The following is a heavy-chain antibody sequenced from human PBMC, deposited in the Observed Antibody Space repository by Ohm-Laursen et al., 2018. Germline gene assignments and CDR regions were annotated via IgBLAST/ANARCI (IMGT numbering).Heavy chain of an antibody. V-gene: IGHV4-59*01. CDR3: ARTPDAFDI. J-gene: IGHJ3*02. CDR1: GGSISSYS. CDR2: ISNRGST. Sequence: GTLSLTCTVSGGSISSYSWSWIRQPPGKGLEWIGYISNRGSTSYNPSLKSRVTISVDASKNHFSLKLSSVTPADTAVYYCARTPDAFDIWGQGTVVTVSS.